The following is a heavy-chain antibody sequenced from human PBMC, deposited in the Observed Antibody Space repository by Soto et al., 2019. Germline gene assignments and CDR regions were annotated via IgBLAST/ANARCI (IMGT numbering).Heavy chain of an antibody. CDR2: ISAYSVDT. CDR3: ERGHGGIRGALDV. Sequence: QVQLVQSGAEVKKPGASVKVSCKASGYRFETYAMTWVRQAPGQGLEWMGWISAYSVDTYSAQKFQDRLTRTKETSAGTGYMELRNLASDDTAVYYCERGHGGIRGALDVWGQGNTVTDSS. J-gene: IGHJ6*02. CDR1: GYRFETYA. D-gene: IGHD1-20*01. V-gene: IGHV1-18*01.